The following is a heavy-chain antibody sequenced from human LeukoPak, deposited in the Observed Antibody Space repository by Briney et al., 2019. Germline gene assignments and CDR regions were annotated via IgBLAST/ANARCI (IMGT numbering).Heavy chain of an antibody. CDR3: ARHRLNYYDSSHDAFDI. Sequence: GESLKISCKGSGYSFTNYWIAWVRQMPGKGPECMGLIYPADSDTRYSPSFQGQVTISADKSISTAYLQWSSLKASDTAMYYCARHRLNYYDSSHDAFDIWGQGTMVTVSS. CDR2: IYPADSDT. CDR1: GYSFTNYW. J-gene: IGHJ3*02. V-gene: IGHV5-51*01. D-gene: IGHD3-22*01.